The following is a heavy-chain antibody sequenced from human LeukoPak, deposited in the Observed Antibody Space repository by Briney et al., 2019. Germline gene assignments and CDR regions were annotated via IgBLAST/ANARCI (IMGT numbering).Heavy chain of an antibody. CDR1: GGSISSYY. Sequence: SETLSLTCTVSGGSISSYYWSWIRQPPGKGLEWIGYIYYGGSTNYNPSLKSRVTISVDTSKNQFSLKLSSVTAADTAVYYCARGLYYYGSGRGCWFDPWGQGTLVTVSS. CDR2: IYYGGST. V-gene: IGHV4-59*12. CDR3: ARGLYYYGSGRGCWFDP. J-gene: IGHJ5*02. D-gene: IGHD3-10*01.